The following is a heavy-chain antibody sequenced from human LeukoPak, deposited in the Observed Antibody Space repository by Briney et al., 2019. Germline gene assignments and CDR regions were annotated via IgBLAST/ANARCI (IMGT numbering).Heavy chain of an antibody. CDR3: AKDWSGYSGYYYYYMDV. D-gene: IGHD3-3*01. J-gene: IGHJ6*03. V-gene: IGHV3-23*01. CDR2: ISGSGGST. CDR1: GFTFGSYA. Sequence: GGSLRLSCAASGFTFGSYAMSWVRQAPGKGLEWVSAISGSGGSTYYADSVKGRFTISRDNSKNTLYLQMNSLRAEDTAVYYCAKDWSGYSGYYYYYMDVWGKGTTVTVSS.